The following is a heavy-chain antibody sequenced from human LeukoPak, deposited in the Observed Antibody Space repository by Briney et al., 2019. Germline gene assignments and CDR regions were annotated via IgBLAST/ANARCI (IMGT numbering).Heavy chain of an antibody. J-gene: IGHJ6*03. CDR1: GGSISGYY. D-gene: IGHD2-2*01. Sequence: PSETLSLTCTVSGGSISGYYWSWIRQPPGKGLEWIGYIDDSGSANYNPSLKSRVTISVDTSKNQFSLKLSSVTAADTAVYYCARRPSGAAAKSYYYMDVWGKGTTVTVSS. V-gene: IGHV4-59*12. CDR2: IDDSGSA. CDR3: ARRPSGAAAKSYYYMDV.